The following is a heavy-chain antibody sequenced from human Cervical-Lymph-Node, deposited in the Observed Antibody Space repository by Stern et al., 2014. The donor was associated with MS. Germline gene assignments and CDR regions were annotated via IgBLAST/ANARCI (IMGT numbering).Heavy chain of an antibody. Sequence: VQLVESGAEVQRPGESLRISCKGSGYNFNNSWISWVRQMPGKGLEWMGIIYPADSDTRYSPSFQGQVTISADKYRTTAYLEWSSLKASDTAMYYCATYSKSSIRAYNIWGQGTKVTVSS. V-gene: IGHV5-51*01. D-gene: IGHD6-6*01. J-gene: IGHJ3*02. CDR1: GYNFNNSW. CDR2: IYPADSDT. CDR3: ATYSKSSIRAYNI.